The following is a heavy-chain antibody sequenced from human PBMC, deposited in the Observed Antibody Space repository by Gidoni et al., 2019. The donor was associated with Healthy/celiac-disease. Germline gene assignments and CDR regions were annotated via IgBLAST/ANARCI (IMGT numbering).Heavy chain of an antibody. CDR3: TRRAVTGN. Sequence: VQLVECGGGLVQPGGSLKLSCAASGFTFRGSAMHWVRQASGKGLEWVGRIRSKANSYATAYAASVKGRFTISRDDSKNTAYLQMNSLKTEDTAVYYCTRRAVTGNWGQGTLVTVSS. J-gene: IGHJ4*02. CDR1: GFTFRGSA. CDR2: IRSKANSYAT. D-gene: IGHD4-17*01. V-gene: IGHV3-73*02.